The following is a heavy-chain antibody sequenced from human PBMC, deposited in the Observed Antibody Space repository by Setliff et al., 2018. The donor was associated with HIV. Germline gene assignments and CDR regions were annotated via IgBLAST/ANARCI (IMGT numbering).Heavy chain of an antibody. J-gene: IGHJ5*02. CDR3: ASRIYYYDESRVLREEGFVP. CDR1: GGSISGSSYY. D-gene: IGHD3-22*01. Sequence: PSETLSLTCIVSGGSISGSSYYWGWIRQPPGKGLEWIGSIYHTGITYDNPSLKSRVTISVDTSKNQFSLKLTSVTAADTAMYYCASRIYYYDESRVLREEGFVPWGQGTLVTVSS. V-gene: IGHV4-39*01. CDR2: IYHTGIT.